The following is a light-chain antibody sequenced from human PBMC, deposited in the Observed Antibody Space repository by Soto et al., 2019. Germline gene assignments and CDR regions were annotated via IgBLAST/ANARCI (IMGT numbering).Light chain of an antibody. CDR1: SSNIGSNT. Sequence: QSVLTQPPSASGTPGQRVTISCSGSSSNIGSNTVNWYQQLPGTAPKLLIYNNNQRPSGVPDRFSGYKSGTSASLAISGLQSEDEADYYCAAWDDSLKVLGFGTGTKVTVL. J-gene: IGLJ1*01. CDR2: NNN. CDR3: AAWDDSLKVLG. V-gene: IGLV1-44*01.